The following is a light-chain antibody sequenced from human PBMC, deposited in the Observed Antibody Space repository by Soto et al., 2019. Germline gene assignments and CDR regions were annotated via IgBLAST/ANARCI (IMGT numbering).Light chain of an antibody. J-gene: IGLJ1*01. V-gene: IGLV2-14*03. CDR3: SSYTTSNTRQIV. Sequence: QCLLTQPASVSGSPGQSITISCTGTSSDVGGYNYVSWYQHHPGKAPKLMIFDVSNRPSGVSNRFSGSKSGNTASLTISGLQPEDEADYYCSSYTTSNTRQIVFGTGTKVTVL. CDR2: DVS. CDR1: SSDVGGYNY.